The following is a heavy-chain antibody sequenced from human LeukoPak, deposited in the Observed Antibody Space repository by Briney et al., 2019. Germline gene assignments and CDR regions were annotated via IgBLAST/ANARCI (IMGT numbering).Heavy chain of an antibody. V-gene: IGHV3-23*01. CDR3: ARDDYYFDY. J-gene: IGHJ4*02. D-gene: IGHD2-21*02. CDR2: ISGSGDST. CDR1: GFTFSSYA. Sequence: GGSLRLSCAASGFTFSSYAMRWVRQAPGKGLEWVSDISGSGDSTYYADSVKARFTISRDNSKNTLYLQMNSLSAEDTAVYYCARDDYYFDYWGQGTLVTVSS.